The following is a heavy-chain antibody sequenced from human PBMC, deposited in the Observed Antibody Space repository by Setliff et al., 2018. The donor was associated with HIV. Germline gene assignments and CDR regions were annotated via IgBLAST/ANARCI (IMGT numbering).Heavy chain of an antibody. V-gene: IGHV4-34*01. J-gene: IGHJ5*02. CDR2: ISYSGST. D-gene: IGHD2-21*01. CDR1: GGSFSDFY. CDR3: ARGVARQVVIDRWFDP. Sequence: SETLSLTCAVFGGSFSDFYWSWIRQPPGKGLEWIGEISYSGSTVYNPSLKSRVTMSVDASKNLASLNLNSVTAADTAIYYCARGVARQVVIDRWFDPWGQGTPVT.